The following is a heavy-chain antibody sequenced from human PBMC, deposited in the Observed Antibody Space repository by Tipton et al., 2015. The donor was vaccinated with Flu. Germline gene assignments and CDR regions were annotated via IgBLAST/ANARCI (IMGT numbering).Heavy chain of an antibody. CDR2: INPSGGST. CDR3: ARDLEEDFVVVVAATRPPGFDP. Sequence: QLVQSGAEVKKPGASVKVSCKASGYTFTSYYMHWVRQAPGQGLEWMGIINPSGGSTSYAQKFQGRVTMTRDTSTSTVYMELSSLGSEDPAVFCCARDLEEDFVVVVAATRPPGFDPWGQGTLVTVSS. D-gene: IGHD2-15*01. CDR1: GYTFTSYY. J-gene: IGHJ5*02. V-gene: IGHV1-46*01.